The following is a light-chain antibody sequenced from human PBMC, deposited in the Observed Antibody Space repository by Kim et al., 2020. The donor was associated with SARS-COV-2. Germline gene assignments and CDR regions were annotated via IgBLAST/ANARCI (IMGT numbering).Light chain of an antibody. CDR2: SAS. CDR1: QSVTSN. J-gene: IGKJ1*01. V-gene: IGKV3-15*01. CDR3: QQYNNWPCA. Sequence: IVMTQSPATLSVSPGERATLSCRASQSVTSNLAWYQQKPGQTPRLLIYSASTRATGIPARFSGSGSGTEFTLTISSLQSEDLAVYYCQQYNNWPCAFGQGTKVDIK.